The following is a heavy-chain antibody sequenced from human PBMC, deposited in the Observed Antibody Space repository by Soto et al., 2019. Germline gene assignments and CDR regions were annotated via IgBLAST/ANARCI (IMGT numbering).Heavy chain of an antibody. CDR1: GFTVSTHY. CDR2: MFYGGST. CDR3: ATTGMGITLYYYYHGMDV. Sequence: EVQLVESGGGLVQPGGSLRLSCAASGFTVSTHYMTWVRQAPGKGLEWVSVMFYGGSTYYADSVKGRFTISRDDSENTLYLQMNSPRAEPTAVYYCATTGMGITLYYYYHGMDVWGQGTTVTVSS. V-gene: IGHV3-66*01. J-gene: IGHJ6*02. D-gene: IGHD3-10*01.